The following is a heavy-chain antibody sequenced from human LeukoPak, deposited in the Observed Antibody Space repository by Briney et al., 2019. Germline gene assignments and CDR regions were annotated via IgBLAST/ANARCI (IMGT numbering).Heavy chain of an antibody. Sequence: PSETLSLTCTVSGGSISSSNYYWGWIRQPPGKGLEWIGSIYYSGSTYYNPSLKSRVTISVDTSKNQFSLKLSSVTAADTAVYYCARHWILYDYVWGSYRYDRWYFDYWGQGTLVTVSS. CDR1: GGSISSSNYY. J-gene: IGHJ4*02. V-gene: IGHV4-39*01. CDR3: ARHWILYDYVWGSYRYDRWYFDY. D-gene: IGHD3-16*02. CDR2: IYYSGST.